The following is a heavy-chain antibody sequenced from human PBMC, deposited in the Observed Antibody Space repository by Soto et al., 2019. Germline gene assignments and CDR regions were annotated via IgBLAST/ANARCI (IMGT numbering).Heavy chain of an antibody. CDR1: GFTFSSYA. CDR3: ARVGYYYDSSGYYYFDY. V-gene: IGHV3-30-3*01. CDR2: ISYDGSNK. D-gene: IGHD3-22*01. J-gene: IGHJ4*02. Sequence: TGGSLRLSCAASGFTFSSYAMHWVRQAPGKGLEWVAVISYDGSNKYYADSVKGRFTISRDNSKNTLYLQMNSLGAEDTAVYYCARVGYYYDSSGYYYFDYWGQGT.